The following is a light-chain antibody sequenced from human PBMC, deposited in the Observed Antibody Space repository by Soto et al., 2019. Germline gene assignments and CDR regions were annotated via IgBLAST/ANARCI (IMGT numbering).Light chain of an antibody. CDR1: QIVSSNY. CDR2: GAS. Sequence: EIVLTHSPGTLSLSPGERATLSCRASQIVSSNYLAWYQQIPGQAPRLLIYGASSRDTGIPDRFSGGGSGTDFTLTISSLEPEDFEVYYCQQFSSYPLTFGGGTKVDIK. CDR3: QQFSSYPLT. J-gene: IGKJ4*01. V-gene: IGKV3-20*01.